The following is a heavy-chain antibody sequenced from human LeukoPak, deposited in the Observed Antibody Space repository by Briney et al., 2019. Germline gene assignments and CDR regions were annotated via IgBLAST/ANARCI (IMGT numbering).Heavy chain of an antibody. D-gene: IGHD3-9*01. Sequence: GGSLRLSCAASGFTFSSYAMSWVRQAPGKGLEWVSSISSSSSYIYYADSVKGRFTISRDNAKNSLYLQMNSLRAEDTAVYYCARDILTGYTLSSDAFDIWGQGTMVTVSS. V-gene: IGHV3-21*01. CDR3: ARDILTGYTLSSDAFDI. CDR2: ISSSSSYI. J-gene: IGHJ3*02. CDR1: GFTFSSYA.